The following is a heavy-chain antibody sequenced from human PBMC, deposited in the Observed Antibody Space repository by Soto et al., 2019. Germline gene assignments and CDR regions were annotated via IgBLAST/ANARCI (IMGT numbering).Heavy chain of an antibody. CDR2: INSDGRST. J-gene: IGHJ6*02. Sequence: GGSLRLSCAASGFTLSNFWMHWVRQAPGKGLEWVSRINSDGRSTSYADSVKGRFTISRDNANNTLYLEMNSLRVEDTAVYFCARGGRYRENYYFGMDVWGQGTTVTVSS. D-gene: IGHD1-26*01. CDR3: ARGGRYRENYYFGMDV. CDR1: GFTLSNFW. V-gene: IGHV3-74*01.